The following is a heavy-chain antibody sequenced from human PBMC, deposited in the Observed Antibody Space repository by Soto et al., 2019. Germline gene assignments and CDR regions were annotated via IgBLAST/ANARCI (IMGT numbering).Heavy chain of an antibody. Sequence: QVQLVQSGAEEKKPGASVKVSCKASGYTFTSHAMHWVRQAPGQRLEWMGWINAGNGNTKYSQKFQGRVTITTDTSASTAYMELSSLRSEDTAVYYCARHGIAAAGTSWFDPWGQGTLVTVSS. J-gene: IGHJ5*02. V-gene: IGHV1-3*05. CDR1: GYTFTSHA. CDR2: INAGNGNT. CDR3: ARHGIAAAGTSWFDP. D-gene: IGHD6-13*01.